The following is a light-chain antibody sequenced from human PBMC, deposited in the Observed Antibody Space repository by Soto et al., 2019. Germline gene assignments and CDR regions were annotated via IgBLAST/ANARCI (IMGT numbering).Light chain of an antibody. Sequence: EIVMTQSPATLSVSPGERATLSCRASQSVSNNLAWYQQKPGQTPRLLIYGASTRATGITARFSGSGSVTEFTLTISSLQSEDFAVYYCQQYNNWPPWTFGQGTKVEIK. CDR3: QQYNNWPPWT. J-gene: IGKJ1*01. CDR1: QSVSNN. CDR2: GAS. V-gene: IGKV3-15*01.